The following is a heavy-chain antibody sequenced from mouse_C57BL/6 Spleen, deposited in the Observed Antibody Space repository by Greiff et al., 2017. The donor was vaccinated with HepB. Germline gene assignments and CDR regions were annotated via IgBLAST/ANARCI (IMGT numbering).Heavy chain of an antibody. V-gene: IGHV1-61*01. CDR2: IYPSDSET. J-gene: IGHJ4*01. CDR3: ARETDYYAMDY. CDR1: GYTFTSYW. Sequence: QVQLQHPGAELVRPGSSVKLSCKASGYTFTSYWMDWVKQRPGQGLEWIGNIYPSDSETHYNQKFKDKATLTVDKSSSTAYMQLSSLTSEDSAVYYCARETDYYAMDYWGQGTSVTVSS.